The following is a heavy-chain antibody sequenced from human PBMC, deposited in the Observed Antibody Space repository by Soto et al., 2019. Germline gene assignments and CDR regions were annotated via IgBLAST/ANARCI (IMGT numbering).Heavy chain of an antibody. D-gene: IGHD3-22*01. CDR1: GFTFSSYG. J-gene: IGHJ4*02. CDR3: ARDYYDSSGYYGAIGY. CDR2: ISSSSSTI. Sequence: GGSLRLSCAASGFTFSSYGMHWVRQAPGKGLEWVSYISSSSSTIYYADSVKGRFTISRDNAKNSLYLQMNSLRDEDTAVYYCARDYYDSSGYYGAIGYWGQGTLVTVSS. V-gene: IGHV3-48*02.